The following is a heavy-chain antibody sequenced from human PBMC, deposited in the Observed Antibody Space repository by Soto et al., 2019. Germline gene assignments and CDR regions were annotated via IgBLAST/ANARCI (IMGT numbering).Heavy chain of an antibody. V-gene: IGHV4-39*01. CDR2: IYYSGST. CDR3: ARRITIFGVGYYMAV. CDR1: GGSISSSSYY. D-gene: IGHD3-3*01. Sequence: QLQLQESGPGLVKPSETLSLTCTVSGGSISSSSYYWGWIRQPPGKGREWIGSIYYSGSTYYNPSRKSRVTISVDTDKNQFSLKLSSVTAADTAVYYCARRITIFGVGYYMAVWGKGTTVTVSS. J-gene: IGHJ6*03.